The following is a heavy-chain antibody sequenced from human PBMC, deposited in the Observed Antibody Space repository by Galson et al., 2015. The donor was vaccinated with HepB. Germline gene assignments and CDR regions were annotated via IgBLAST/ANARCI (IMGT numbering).Heavy chain of an antibody. CDR2: IIPILGIA. V-gene: IGHV1-69*10. J-gene: IGHJ6*03. Sequence: SVKVSCKASGYTFTSYGISWVRQAPGQGLEWMGGIIPILGIANYAQKFQGRVTITADKSTSTAYMELSSLRSEDTAVYYCARVNYSSSWYPYYYYYYMDVWGKGTTVTVSS. CDR3: ARVNYSSSWYPYYYYYYMDV. D-gene: IGHD6-13*01. CDR1: GYTFTSYG.